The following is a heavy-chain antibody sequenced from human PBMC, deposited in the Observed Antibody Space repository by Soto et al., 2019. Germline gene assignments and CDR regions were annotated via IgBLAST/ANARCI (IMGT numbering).Heavy chain of an antibody. J-gene: IGHJ4*02. Sequence: SETLSLTCTGSGGSISSSSYYLGWIRQPPGKGLEWIGSIYYSGSTYYNPSLKSRVTISVDTSKNQFSLKVNSVTAADTAVYYCARDHPHSYGVYYFDYWGQGTPVTVSS. CDR2: IYYSGST. D-gene: IGHD5-18*01. V-gene: IGHV4-39*07. CDR3: ARDHPHSYGVYYFDY. CDR1: GGSISSSSYY.